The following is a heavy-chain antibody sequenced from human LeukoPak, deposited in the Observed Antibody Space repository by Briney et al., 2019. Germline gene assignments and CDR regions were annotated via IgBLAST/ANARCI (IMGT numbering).Heavy chain of an antibody. CDR3: ARESSSGFYFHY. CDR2: IYYSGST. J-gene: IGHJ4*02. D-gene: IGHD6-19*01. V-gene: IGHV4-59*01. CDR1: GGSISSYY. Sequence: SSETLSLTCTVSGGSISSYYWSWIRQPPGKGLEWIGYIYYSGSTNYNPSLKSRVTISVDTSKNLFSLKLSSVTAADTAVYYCARESSSGFYFHYWGQGALVTVSS.